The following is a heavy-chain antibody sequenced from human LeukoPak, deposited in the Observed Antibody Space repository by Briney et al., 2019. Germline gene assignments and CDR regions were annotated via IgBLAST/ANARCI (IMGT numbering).Heavy chain of an antibody. CDR2: ISSSSSYI. CDR1: GFTFSSYS. J-gene: IGHJ6*03. D-gene: IGHD3-16*01. V-gene: IGHV3-21*01. CDR3: ARESPAGQTWGYYCYYMDV. Sequence: PGGSLRLSCAASGFTFSSYSMNWVRQAPGKGLEWVSSISSSSSYIYYADSVKGRFTISRDNAKNSLYLQMNSLRAEDTAVYYCARESPAGQTWGYYCYYMDVWGKGTTVTVSS.